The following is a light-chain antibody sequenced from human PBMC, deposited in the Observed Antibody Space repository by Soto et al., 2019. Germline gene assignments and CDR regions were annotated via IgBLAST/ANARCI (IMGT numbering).Light chain of an antibody. J-gene: IGKJ3*01. V-gene: IGKV3-15*01. CDR1: ESVHSN. CDR3: QHYSNWPPT. CDR2: YAS. Sequence: EVVMTQSPATLSVSPGERVTLSCRASESVHSNLAWYQQKPGQGPSLLIYYASTRVTGVPDRFSGSGSGTEFTLTISSLQSEDFGAYYCQHYSNWPPTFGPGTKVEIK.